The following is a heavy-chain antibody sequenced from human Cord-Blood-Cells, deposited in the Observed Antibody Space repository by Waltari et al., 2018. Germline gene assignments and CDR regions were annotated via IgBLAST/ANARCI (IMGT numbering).Heavy chain of an antibody. J-gene: IGHJ6*02. V-gene: IGHV4-59*01. CDR3: ARGEVVVVAATSYYYGMDV. Sequence: QVQLQESGPGLVKPSETLSLTCTGSGGSISSYYWSWIRQPPGKGLEWIGYIYYSGSTNYNPSLKSRVTISVDTSKNQFSLKLSSVTAADTAVYYCARGEVVVVAATSYYYGMDVWGQGTTVTVSS. CDR2: IYYSGST. CDR1: GGSISSYY. D-gene: IGHD2-15*01.